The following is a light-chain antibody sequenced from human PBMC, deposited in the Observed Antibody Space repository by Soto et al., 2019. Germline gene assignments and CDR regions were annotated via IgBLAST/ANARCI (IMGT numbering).Light chain of an antibody. CDR1: QSVSSN. Sequence: EIVMTQSPATLSGSAGERATLSWWASQSVSSNLAWYQQKPGQAPRLLIYGASTRATGTPARFSGSGSGTEFTLTISSLQSEDFAVYYCQQYNNWPPITFGQGTRLEIK. V-gene: IGKV3-15*01. J-gene: IGKJ5*01. CDR3: QQYNNWPPIT. CDR2: GAS.